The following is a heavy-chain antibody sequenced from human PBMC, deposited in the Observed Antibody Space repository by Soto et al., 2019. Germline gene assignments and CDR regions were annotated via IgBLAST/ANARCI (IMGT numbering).Heavy chain of an antibody. D-gene: IGHD3-9*01. Sequence: SDSLSHTYISSGSTISVYSWRGMRQSPEKGLEYIGYISYSGSTNYNPSLKSRVTTSLDTSKNQFSLKLSSVTAADTAIYYCASLNFDILTGYYAFDLWGQGTMVT. CDR3: ASLNFDILTGYYAFDL. CDR1: GSTISVYS. J-gene: IGHJ3*01. CDR2: ISYSGST. V-gene: IGHV4-59*08.